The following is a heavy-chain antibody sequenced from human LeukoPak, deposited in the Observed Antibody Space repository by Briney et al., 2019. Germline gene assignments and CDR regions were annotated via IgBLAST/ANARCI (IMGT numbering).Heavy chain of an antibody. J-gene: IGHJ6*02. CDR2: IYPGDSDT. CDR1: GYSFTSYW. V-gene: IGHV5-51*01. CDR3: ARKGGWFGSDYYYGMDV. D-gene: IGHD3-10*01. Sequence: GESLKISCKGSGYSFTSYWIGWVRQMPGKGLEWMGIIYPGDSDTRYSPSFQGQVTISADKSISTAYLQWSSLKASDTAMYYCARKGGWFGSDYYYGMDVWAKGPRSPSP.